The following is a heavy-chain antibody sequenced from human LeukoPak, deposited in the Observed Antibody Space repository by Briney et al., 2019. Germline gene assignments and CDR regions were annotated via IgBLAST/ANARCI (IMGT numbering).Heavy chain of an antibody. Sequence: SETLSLTCAVYGGSFSGYYWSWIRQPPGKGLEWIGEINHSGSTNYNPSLKSRVTISVDTSKNQFSLKLSSVTAADTAVYYCARPNIGYCSGGACSNDGSDYWGQGTPVTVSS. CDR2: INHSGST. D-gene: IGHD2-15*01. CDR3: ARPNIGYCSGGACSNDGSDY. J-gene: IGHJ4*02. CDR1: GGSFSGYY. V-gene: IGHV4-34*01.